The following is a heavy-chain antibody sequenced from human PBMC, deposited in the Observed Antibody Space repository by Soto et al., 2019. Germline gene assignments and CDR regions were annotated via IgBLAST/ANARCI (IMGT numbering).Heavy chain of an antibody. V-gene: IGHV3-11*01. D-gene: IGHD6-13*01. CDR2: ISSSGSTI. CDR3: ARYEAAAGSNLFDY. CDR1: GFTFSDYY. Sequence: PGGSLRLSCAASGFTFSDYYMSWIRQALGKGLEWVSYISSSGSTIYYADSVKGRFTISRDNAKNSLYLQMNSLRAEDTAVYYCARYEAAAGSNLFDYWGQGTLVTVSS. J-gene: IGHJ4*02.